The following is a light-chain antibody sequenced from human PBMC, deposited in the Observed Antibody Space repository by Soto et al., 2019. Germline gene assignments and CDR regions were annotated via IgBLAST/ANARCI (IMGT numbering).Light chain of an antibody. CDR2: EVS. Sequence: QSALTQPASVSGSPGQSITISCTGTSNDVGGYNFVSWYQQHPGKAPKVMISEVSNRPSGVSIRFSGSKSGNTASLTISGLQAEDEADYYCTSHRKNSPLPYVFGTGTNLTVL. J-gene: IGLJ1*01. CDR1: SNDVGGYNF. V-gene: IGLV2-14*01. CDR3: TSHRKNSPLPYV.